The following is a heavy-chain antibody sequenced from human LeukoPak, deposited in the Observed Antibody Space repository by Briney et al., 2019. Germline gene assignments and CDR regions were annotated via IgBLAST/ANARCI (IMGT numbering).Heavy chain of an antibody. Sequence: AGGSPRLSCAASGFTFSSYAMHWVRQAPGKGLEWVAVISYDGSNKYYADSVKGRFTISRDNSKNTLYLQMNSLRAEDTAVYYCARVPPRFSGYYLDYWGQGTLVTVSS. CDR2: ISYDGSNK. J-gene: IGHJ4*02. CDR1: GFTFSSYA. CDR3: ARVPPRFSGYYLDY. D-gene: IGHD3-22*01. V-gene: IGHV3-30*01.